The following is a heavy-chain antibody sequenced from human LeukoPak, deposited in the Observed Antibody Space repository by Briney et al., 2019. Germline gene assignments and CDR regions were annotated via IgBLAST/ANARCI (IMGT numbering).Heavy chain of an antibody. CDR3: ARGLYCSSTSCYPRPLLDY. J-gene: IGHJ4*02. CDR2: INTNTGNP. Sequence: GASVKVSCKASGYTFTSYAMNWVRQAPGQGLEWMGWINTNTGNPTYAQGFTGRFVFSLDTSVSTAYLQISSLKAEDTAVYYCARGLYCSSTSCYPRPLLDYWGQGTLVTVSS. D-gene: IGHD2-2*01. CDR1: GYTFTSYA. V-gene: IGHV7-4-1*02.